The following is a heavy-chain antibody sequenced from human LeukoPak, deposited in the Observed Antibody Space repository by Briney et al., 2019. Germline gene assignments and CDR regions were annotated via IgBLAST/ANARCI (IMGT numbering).Heavy chain of an antibody. CDR1: GFSFSDHD. CDR2: SKNKANSKANSYTT. V-gene: IGHV3-72*01. CDR3: ARRRDSGSLQHFDY. D-gene: IGHD1-26*01. Sequence: GGSLRLSCAASGFSFSDHDMDWVRQAPGKGLEWVGRSKNKANSKANSYTTEYAASVKVRFTISRDDSQKSLYLQMNSLRAEDTAVYYCARRRDSGSLQHFDYWGQGTPITVSS. J-gene: IGHJ4*02.